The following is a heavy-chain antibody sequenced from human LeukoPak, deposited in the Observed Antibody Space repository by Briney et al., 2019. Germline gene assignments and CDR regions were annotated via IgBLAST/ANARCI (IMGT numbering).Heavy chain of an antibody. J-gene: IGHJ4*02. CDR3: TRGQSYCGADCYSD. D-gene: IGHD2-21*02. Sequence: GGSLRLSCAASGFSFSNYMSWVRQPPGKGLGWVSVMYTGGGRYYGYSVKGRFTISRDNSKNTVFLQMNSLRVEDTALYYCTRGQSYCGADCYSDWGQGTLVTVSS. V-gene: IGHV3-66*01. CDR1: GFSFSNY. CDR2: MYTGGGR.